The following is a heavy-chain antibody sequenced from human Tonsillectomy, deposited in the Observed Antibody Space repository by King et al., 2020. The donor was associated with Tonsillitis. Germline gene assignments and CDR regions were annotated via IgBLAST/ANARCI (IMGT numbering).Heavy chain of an antibody. Sequence: QLQESGPGLVKPSETLSLTCTVSGGSISPYYWSWIRQPPGKGLEWIGYIYNNGNTNYNTSLKSRVTISVDTSKNQFSLKLNSVTAADTAVYYCARQNYYGMDVWGQGTTVTVSS. V-gene: IGHV4-59*08. CDR2: IYNNGNT. CDR3: ARQNYYGMDV. CDR1: GGSISPYY. J-gene: IGHJ6*02.